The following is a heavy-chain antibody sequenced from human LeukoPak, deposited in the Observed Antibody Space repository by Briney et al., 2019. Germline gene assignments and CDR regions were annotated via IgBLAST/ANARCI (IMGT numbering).Heavy chain of an antibody. V-gene: IGHV1-69*04. CDR1: GGTFSSYA. D-gene: IGHD3-10*01. Sequence: SVKVSCKASGGTFSSYAISWVRQAPGQGLEWMGRIIPILGIANYAQKFQGRVTITADKSTSTAYMELSSLRSEDTAVYYCARGLSITMVRGVGYYYMDVWGKGTTVTVSS. CDR3: ARGLSITMVRGVGYYYMDV. CDR2: IIPILGIA. J-gene: IGHJ6*03.